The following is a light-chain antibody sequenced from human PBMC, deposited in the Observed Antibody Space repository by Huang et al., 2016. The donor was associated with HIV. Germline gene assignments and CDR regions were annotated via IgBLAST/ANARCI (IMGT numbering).Light chain of an antibody. V-gene: IGKV1-NL1*01. CDR1: QAIAKS. Sequence: DIQMTQSPSSPSASVRNRVTITCRASQAIAKSLAWYQQKPGKAPKLLLYAAARLESRVPSRFSGSGSGTDYTLTISSLQPQDFATYYCQQYHSTPYTFGQGTKLEIK. J-gene: IGKJ2*01. CDR2: AAA. CDR3: QQYHSTPYT.